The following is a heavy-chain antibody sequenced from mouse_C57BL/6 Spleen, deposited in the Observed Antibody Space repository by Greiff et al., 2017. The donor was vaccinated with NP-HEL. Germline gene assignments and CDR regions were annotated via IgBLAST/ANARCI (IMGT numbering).Heavy chain of an antibody. CDR3: AFITTVVAPFDY. Sequence: VQLQQSGAELVKPGASVKLSCTASGFNIKDYYMHWVKQRTEQGLEWIGRIDPEDGETKYAPKFQGKATLTADTSSNTAYLQLSSLTSEDTAVYYCAFITTVVAPFDYWGQGTTLTVSS. V-gene: IGHV14-2*01. CDR2: IDPEDGET. J-gene: IGHJ2*01. CDR1: GFNIKDYY. D-gene: IGHD1-1*01.